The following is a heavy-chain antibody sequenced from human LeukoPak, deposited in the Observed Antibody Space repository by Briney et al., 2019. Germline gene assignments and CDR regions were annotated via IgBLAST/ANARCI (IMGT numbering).Heavy chain of an antibody. CDR2: KTHDGSEK. V-gene: IGHV3-7*01. D-gene: IGHD1-26*01. J-gene: IGHJ4*02. CDR1: GLLFRSQG. Sequence: GGPLRLSCTPSGLLFRSQGKSCLPQATGKGLEWVAIKTHDGSEKYYVDSVKRRYTISRHNAERSLYLKMHSQRAEDRCVYYCMKGDGRSGSDYWVQGPVVTVSS. CDR3: MKGDGRSGSDY.